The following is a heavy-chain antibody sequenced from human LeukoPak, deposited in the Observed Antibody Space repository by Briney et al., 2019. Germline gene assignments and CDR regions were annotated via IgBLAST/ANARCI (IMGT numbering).Heavy chain of an antibody. D-gene: IGHD5-18*01. J-gene: IGHJ4*02. V-gene: IGHV3-21*01. CDR2: ISSSSSYI. CDR1: GFIFSDHA. CDR3: ARVQETWIQLWPTDY. Sequence: GGSLRLSCPASGFIFSDHAMNWVRQAPGKGLEWVSSISSSSSYIYYADSVKGRFTISRDNAKNSLYLQMNSLRAEDTAVYYCARVQETWIQLWPTDYWGQGTLVTVSS.